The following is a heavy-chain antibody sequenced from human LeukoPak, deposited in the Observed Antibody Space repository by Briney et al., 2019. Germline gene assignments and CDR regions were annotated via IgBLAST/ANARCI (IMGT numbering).Heavy chain of an antibody. V-gene: IGHV3-23*01. Sequence: PGGSLRLSCAASGFTFSAYAMSWVRQAPGKGLEWVSSISDSAGSTYYAASVTGRFTISRDSSRTTLYLQMNSLRAEDTAVYYCAKVGGVITFGGDLYYFDYWGQGTLVTVSS. CDR2: ISDSAGST. CDR3: AKVGGVITFGGDLYYFDY. D-gene: IGHD3-16*01. J-gene: IGHJ4*02. CDR1: GFTFSAYA.